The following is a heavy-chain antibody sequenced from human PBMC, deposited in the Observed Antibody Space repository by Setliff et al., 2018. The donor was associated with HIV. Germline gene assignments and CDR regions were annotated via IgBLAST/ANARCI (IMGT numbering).Heavy chain of an antibody. CDR2: VTPDGSDK. Sequence: GGSLRLSCAASGFMFGVDWMSWVRQTPGKGLEWVASVTPDGSDKYYADSVKGRFTISRDNAKNTLYMQMNSLRAEDTAVYYCARPYTVWVYGMDVWGQGTTVTVSS. CDR1: GFMFGVDW. CDR3: ARPYTVWVYGMDV. V-gene: IGHV3-7*01. D-gene: IGHD2-8*01. J-gene: IGHJ6*02.